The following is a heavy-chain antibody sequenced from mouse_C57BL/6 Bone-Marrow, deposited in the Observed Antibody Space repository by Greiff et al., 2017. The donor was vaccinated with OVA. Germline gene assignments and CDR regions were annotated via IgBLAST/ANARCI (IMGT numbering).Heavy chain of an antibody. CDR3: ARRRITTVVENWYFDV. CDR2: ISDGGSYT. Sequence: EVKLVESGGGLVKPGGSLKLSCAASGFTFSSYAMSWVRQTPEKRLEWVATISDGGSYTYYPDNVKGRFTISRDNAKNNLYLQMSHLKSEDTAMYYCARRRITTVVENWYFDVWGTGTTVTVSS. J-gene: IGHJ1*03. D-gene: IGHD1-1*01. CDR1: GFTFSSYA. V-gene: IGHV5-4*03.